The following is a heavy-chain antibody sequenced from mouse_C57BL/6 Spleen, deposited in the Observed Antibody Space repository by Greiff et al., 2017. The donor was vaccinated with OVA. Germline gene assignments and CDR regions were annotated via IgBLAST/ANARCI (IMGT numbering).Heavy chain of an antibody. CDR3: ARVGIYYYGSNWYFDV. Sequence: EVHLVESGPGLVKPSQSLSLTCSVTGYSITSGYYWNWIRQFPGNKLEWMGYISYDGSNNYNPSLKNRISITRDTSKNQFFLKLNSVTTEDTATYYCARVGIYYYGSNWYFDVWGTGTTVTVSS. CDR1: GYSITSGYY. D-gene: IGHD1-1*01. V-gene: IGHV3-6*01. J-gene: IGHJ1*03. CDR2: ISYDGSN.